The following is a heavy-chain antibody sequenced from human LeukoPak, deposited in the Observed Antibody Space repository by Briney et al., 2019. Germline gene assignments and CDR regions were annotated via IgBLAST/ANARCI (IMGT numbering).Heavy chain of an antibody. CDR1: GFTFSNHG. Sequence: HPGGSLTLSCAASGFTFSNHGMNWVRQAPGKGLEWVSGISPSGDITYYADSVKGRFTISRDNAKNSLYLQMNSLRAEDTAVYYCARGTKDFDYWGQGTLVTVSS. V-gene: IGHV3-23*01. J-gene: IGHJ4*02. D-gene: IGHD1-7*01. CDR2: ISPSGDIT. CDR3: ARGTKDFDY.